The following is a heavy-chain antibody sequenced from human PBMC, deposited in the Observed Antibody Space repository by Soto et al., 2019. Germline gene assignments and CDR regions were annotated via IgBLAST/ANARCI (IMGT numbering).Heavy chain of an antibody. V-gene: IGHV3-23*01. Sequence: GSLRLSCAASGFTFGIYAMTWVRQAPGKGLEWVSTISATGGSTFYADSVKGRFTISRDNPKNTLYLQMNSLRAEDTAIYYCAKDLSSYYYFDFWGQGTLVTVSS. CDR2: ISATGGST. D-gene: IGHD2-15*01. CDR1: GFTFGIYA. CDR3: AKDLSSYYYFDF. J-gene: IGHJ4*02.